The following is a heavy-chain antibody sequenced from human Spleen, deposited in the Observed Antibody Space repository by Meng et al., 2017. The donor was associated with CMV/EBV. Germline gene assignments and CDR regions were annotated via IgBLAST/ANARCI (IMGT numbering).Heavy chain of an antibody. J-gene: IGHJ4*02. V-gene: IGHV1-2*02. CDR2: INPYSGDT. Sequence: KASEYRCTGYYRHWVRQAPGKGLGWMGWINPYSGDTNYAQKFQGRVTITTDTSINTAYMELSRLRFGDTALYYCAGGGGLPLWDYFDYWGQGSLVTVSS. CDR3: AGGGGLPLWDYFDY. D-gene: IGHD3-16*01. CDR1: EYRCTGYY.